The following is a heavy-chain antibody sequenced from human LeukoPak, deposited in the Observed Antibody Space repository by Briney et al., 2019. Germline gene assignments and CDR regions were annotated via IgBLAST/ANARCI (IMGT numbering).Heavy chain of an antibody. CDR2: INSDGSST. J-gene: IGHJ4*02. Sequence: PGGSLRLSCTASEFTFSSYWMHWVRQPPGKGLVWVSRINSDGSSTSYADAVKGRFTISRDNAKNTLYLRMNSLRAEDTAVYYCARGGLTGTPIPYFDYWGQGTLVTVSS. V-gene: IGHV3-74*01. D-gene: IGHD1-7*01. CDR1: EFTFSSYW. CDR3: ARGGLTGTPIPYFDY.